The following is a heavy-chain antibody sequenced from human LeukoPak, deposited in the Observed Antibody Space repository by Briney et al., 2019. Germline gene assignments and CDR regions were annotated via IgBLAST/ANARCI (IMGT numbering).Heavy chain of an antibody. CDR2: IYYSGST. CDR3: ARDNWNYGSSMDV. D-gene: IGHD1-7*01. CDR1: GVSISSYY. V-gene: IGHV4-59*01. J-gene: IGHJ6*02. Sequence: SETLSLTCTVSGVSISSYYWSWIRQPPGKGLEWIGYIYYSGSTNYNPSLKSRVTISVDTSKNQFSLKLSSVTAADTAVYYCARDNWNYGSSMDVWGQGTTVTVSS.